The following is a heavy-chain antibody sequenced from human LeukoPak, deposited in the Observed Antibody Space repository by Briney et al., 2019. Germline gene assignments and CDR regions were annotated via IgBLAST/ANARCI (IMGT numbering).Heavy chain of an antibody. CDR1: GFTSSVYY. Sequence: GGSLRLSCVASGFTSSVYYMSWIRQAPGKGLEWVSYISSSSDYTNYADSVRGRFTISRDNAKNSLYLQMNSLRAEDTAVYYCARPPYSSNWDPGWFDPWGQGTLITVSS. J-gene: IGHJ5*02. CDR2: ISSSSDYT. V-gene: IGHV3-11*06. D-gene: IGHD6-13*01. CDR3: ARPPYSSNWDPGWFDP.